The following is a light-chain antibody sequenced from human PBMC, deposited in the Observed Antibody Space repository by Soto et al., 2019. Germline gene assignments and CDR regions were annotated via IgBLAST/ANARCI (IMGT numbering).Light chain of an antibody. CDR1: QSFSSNY. J-gene: IGKJ1*01. CDR2: GAT. V-gene: IGKV3-20*01. CDR3: QQYSSVWT. Sequence: EIVLTQSPGTLSLSPGERATLSCRASQSFSSNYLAWYQQKPGQAPRILIYGATTRATGIPDRFSGSESGTDFTLTISRLEPEYSAVYYCQQYSSVWTFGQGTKVEIK.